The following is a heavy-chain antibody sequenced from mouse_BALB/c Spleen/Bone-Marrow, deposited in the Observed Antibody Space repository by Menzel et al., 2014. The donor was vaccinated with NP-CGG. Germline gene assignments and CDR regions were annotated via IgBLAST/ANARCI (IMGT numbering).Heavy chain of an antibody. J-gene: IGHJ1*01. Sequence: VQLKESGPGLVKPGASMKISCKASGYSFTGYTMNWVKQSHGKNLEWIGLINPYNGGTSYNQKFKGKATLTVDKSSRSAYMESLCVTSEHFALFYCTIYYGSSWYLDVWGAVPTVPVS. CDR1: GYSFTGYT. D-gene: IGHD1-1*01. CDR3: TIYYGSSWYLDV. CDR2: INPYNGGT. V-gene: IGHV1-19*01.